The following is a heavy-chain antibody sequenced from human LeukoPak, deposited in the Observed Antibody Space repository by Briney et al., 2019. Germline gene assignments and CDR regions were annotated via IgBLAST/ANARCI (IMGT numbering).Heavy chain of an antibody. CDR1: GGSISSYY. CDR2: IYASGST. J-gene: IGHJ5*02. CDR3: ARDPRGIVGANHNWFDP. V-gene: IGHV4-4*07. Sequence: PSETLSLTCTVSGGSISSYYWSWVRQPAGKGLEWIGRIYASGSTNYNPSLKSRVTMSVDTSKSQFSLRLISVTAADTAVYYCARDPRGIVGANHNWFDPWGQGTLVTVSS. D-gene: IGHD1-26*01.